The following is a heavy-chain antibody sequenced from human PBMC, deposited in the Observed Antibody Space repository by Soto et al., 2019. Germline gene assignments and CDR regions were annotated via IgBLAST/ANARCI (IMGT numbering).Heavy chain of an antibody. Sequence: QVQLVQSGAEVKKPGASVKVSCKASGYTFTTYYMHWVRQAPGQGLEWMGVINPSGGSTDYAQKFQGRLTMTRDTSTNIVFMELSSLRSEDTAVYYCAREDNDYNLGPTVDFDYWGQGTLVTVSS. D-gene: IGHD4-4*01. J-gene: IGHJ4*02. CDR3: AREDNDYNLGPTVDFDY. CDR1: GYTFTTYY. V-gene: IGHV1-46*01. CDR2: INPSGGST.